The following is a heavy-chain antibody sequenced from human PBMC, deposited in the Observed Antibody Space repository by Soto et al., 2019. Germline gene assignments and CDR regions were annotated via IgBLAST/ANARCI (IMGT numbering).Heavy chain of an antibody. V-gene: IGHV3-23*01. CDR2: VSGRGGST. J-gene: IGHJ6*02. CDR3: AKDSTVTTSLYFSYYGFEV. D-gene: IGHD4-17*01. CDR1: GFTFNHYA. Sequence: VQLLESGGGLVQPGGSLRLACTASGFTFNHYAMSWVRQAPGKGLEWVSAVSGRGGSTKYADSVKGRFIISRDNSNSPLYLQMDSLRGEDTAVYYCAKDSTVTTSLYFSYYGFEVWGQGTTVTVSS.